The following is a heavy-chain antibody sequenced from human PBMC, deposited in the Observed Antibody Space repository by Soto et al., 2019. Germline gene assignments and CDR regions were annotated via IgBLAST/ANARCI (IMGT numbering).Heavy chain of an antibody. Sequence: EVQLVESGGGLVQPGGSLRLSCEASGFTFRNYDMHWVRQGTGKGLEWVSGIGAAGDPDYADSVEGRFTISRENAQNSFFLQMNRLRVGDTAVYYCARTDRDFYGLDVWGQGTTVIVSS. V-gene: IGHV3-13*05. CDR1: GFTFRNYD. CDR3: ARTDRDFYGLDV. CDR2: IGAAGDP. J-gene: IGHJ6*02.